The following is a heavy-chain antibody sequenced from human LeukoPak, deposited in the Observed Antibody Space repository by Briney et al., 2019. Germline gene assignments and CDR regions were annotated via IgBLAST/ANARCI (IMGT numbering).Heavy chain of an antibody. Sequence: SETLSLTCTVSGGSISSYYWSWIRQPPGKGLEWIGYIYYSGSTNYNPSLKSRVTMSVDTSKNQFSLNLSSVTAADTAVYYCARGGYQLLPYYYYGMDVWGQGTTVTVSS. CDR1: GGSISSYY. V-gene: IGHV4-59*08. D-gene: IGHD2-2*01. CDR3: ARGGYQLLPYYYYGMDV. J-gene: IGHJ6*02. CDR2: IYYSGST.